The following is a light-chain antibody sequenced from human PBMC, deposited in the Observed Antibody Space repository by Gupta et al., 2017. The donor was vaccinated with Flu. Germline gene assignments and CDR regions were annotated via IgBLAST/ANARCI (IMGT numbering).Light chain of an antibody. CDR3: HSYDTGSAQVV. J-gene: IGLJ2*01. V-gene: IGLV2-14*04. CDR2: FVS. CDR1: GGDHVGSNY. Sequence: MATSCTGGGGDHVGSNYVYWYQQNPGPAPELIIFFVSDRPSGISDRFSGSKSGNTASLTITGVEAGDEGDYYCHSYDTGSAQVVFGGGTKLTVL.